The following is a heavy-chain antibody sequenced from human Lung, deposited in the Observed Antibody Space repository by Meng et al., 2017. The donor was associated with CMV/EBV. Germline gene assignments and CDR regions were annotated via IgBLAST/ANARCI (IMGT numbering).Heavy chain of an antibody. V-gene: IGHV4-39*07. CDR1: GGSISSSSYY. D-gene: IGHD3-10*01. CDR2: IYYSGST. Sequence: SETLSLXCTVSGGSISSSSYYWGWIRQPPGRGLEWIGTIYYSGSTYYNPSLKSRVTISLDTSKNQFSLKLSSVTAADTAVYYCAREGTMVRGVYYYYYGMDVWGQGTXVNVAS. J-gene: IGHJ6*02. CDR3: AREGTMVRGVYYYYYGMDV.